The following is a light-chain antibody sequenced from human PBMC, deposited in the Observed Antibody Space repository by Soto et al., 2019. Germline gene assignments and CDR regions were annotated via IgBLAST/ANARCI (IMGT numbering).Light chain of an antibody. CDR3: QQYGNSPWT. CDR2: GAS. CDR1: QSVSSSY. J-gene: IGKJ1*01. V-gene: IGKV3-20*01. Sequence: ENVLTQSPGTLSLSPGERATLSCRASQSVSSSYLVWYQQKPGQAPRHLIYGASSRATGIPDRFSGSGSGTDFTLTISRLEPEDFAVYYCQQYGNSPWTFGQGTKVDIK.